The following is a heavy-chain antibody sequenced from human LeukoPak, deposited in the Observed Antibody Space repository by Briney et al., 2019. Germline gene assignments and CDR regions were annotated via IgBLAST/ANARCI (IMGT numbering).Heavy chain of an antibody. CDR3: ARDLSDTAMVTIPNWFDP. J-gene: IGHJ5*02. CDR1: GGSISSSSYY. D-gene: IGHD5-18*01. V-gene: IGHV4-39*07. CDR2: IYYSGST. Sequence: PSETLSLTCTVSGGSISSSSYYWGWIRQPPGKGLEWIGSIYYSGSTYYNPSLKSRVTISVDTSKSQFSLKLSSVTAADTAVYYCARDLSDTAMVTIPNWFDPWGQGTLVTVSS.